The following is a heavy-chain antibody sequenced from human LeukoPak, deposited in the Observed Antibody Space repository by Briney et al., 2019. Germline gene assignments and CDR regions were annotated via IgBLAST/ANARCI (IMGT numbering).Heavy chain of an antibody. Sequence: SVKVSCKASGGTFSSYAISWVRQAPGQGLEWMGGIIPIFGTANYAQKFQGRVTITADKSTSTAYMELSSLRSEGTAVYYCARSYYDFWSGYLTQYNWFDPWGQGTLVTVSS. CDR1: GGTFSSYA. J-gene: IGHJ5*02. D-gene: IGHD3-3*01. V-gene: IGHV1-69*06. CDR3: ARSYYDFWSGYLTQYNWFDP. CDR2: IIPIFGTA.